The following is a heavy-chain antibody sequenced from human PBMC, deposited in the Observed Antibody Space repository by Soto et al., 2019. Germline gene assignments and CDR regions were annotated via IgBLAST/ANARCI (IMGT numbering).Heavy chain of an antibody. CDR2: INTDGSST. J-gene: IGHJ4*02. CDR3: ARDWEAGAFDN. V-gene: IGHV3-74*01. D-gene: IGHD1-26*01. CDR1: GFSFSSYW. Sequence: GGSLRLSCADSGFSFSSYWMHWVRQGPGKGLVWVSRINTDGSSTNYADSVKGRFTISRDNAKNTVYLQMNSLRDEDTAVYYCARDWEAGAFDNWGQGTLVTVSS.